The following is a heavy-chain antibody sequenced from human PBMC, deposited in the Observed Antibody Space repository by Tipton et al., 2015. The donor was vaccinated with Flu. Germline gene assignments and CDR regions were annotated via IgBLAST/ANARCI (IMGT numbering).Heavy chain of an antibody. D-gene: IGHD1-26*01. Sequence: SLRLSCAASGFTFSSYEMNWVRQAPGKGLEWVSYISSSGSTIYYADSVKGRFTISRDNAKNSLYLQMNSLRAEDTAVYYCARDPDSGGSYQFDYWGQGTLVTVSS. J-gene: IGHJ4*02. CDR2: ISSSGSTI. CDR1: GFTFSSYE. CDR3: ARDPDSGGSYQFDY. V-gene: IGHV3-48*03.